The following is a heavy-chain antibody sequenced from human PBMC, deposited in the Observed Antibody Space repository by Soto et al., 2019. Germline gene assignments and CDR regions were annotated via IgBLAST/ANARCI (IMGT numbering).Heavy chain of an antibody. CDR1: GFTFRNYC. Sequence: EVKLVESGGGLVQPGGSLRLSCAASGFTFRNYCLGWVRQAPGKGLEWVANINEDGSEEYYVDSVRGRFIISRDNARNSLFLQMNSLRAEDTAIYYCARIEIGSYDYWGQATLVTVSS. CDR3: ARIEIGSYDY. V-gene: IGHV3-7*01. CDR2: INEDGSEE. D-gene: IGHD1-26*01. J-gene: IGHJ4*02.